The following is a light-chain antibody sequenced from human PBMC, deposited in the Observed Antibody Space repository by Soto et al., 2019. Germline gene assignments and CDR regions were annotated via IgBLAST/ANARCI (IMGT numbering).Light chain of an antibody. CDR3: QQTYSMLNS. J-gene: IGKJ2*03. Sequence: EIVLTQSPATLSLSPGERATLSCRASQSVSSYLAWYQQKPGQAPRLLIYDASNRATGIPARFSGSGSGTDFTLTISSLEPEDFATYYCQQTYSMLNSFGQGTKLEIK. CDR1: QSVSSY. V-gene: IGKV3-11*01. CDR2: DAS.